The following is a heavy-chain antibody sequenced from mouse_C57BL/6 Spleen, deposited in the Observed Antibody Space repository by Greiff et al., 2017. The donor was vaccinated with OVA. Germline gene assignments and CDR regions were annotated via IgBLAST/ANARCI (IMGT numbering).Heavy chain of an antibody. CDR3: ATYDYDGYYFDY. Sequence: VQLQQSGAELVKPGASVKISCKASGYAFSSYWMNWVKQRPGKGLEWIGQLYPGDGGTNYNGKFKGKATLTADKSSSTAYMQLSSLTSEDSAVYVCATYDYDGYYFDYWGQGTTLTVSS. CDR1: GYAFSSYW. V-gene: IGHV1-80*01. CDR2: LYPGDGGT. D-gene: IGHD2-4*01. J-gene: IGHJ2*01.